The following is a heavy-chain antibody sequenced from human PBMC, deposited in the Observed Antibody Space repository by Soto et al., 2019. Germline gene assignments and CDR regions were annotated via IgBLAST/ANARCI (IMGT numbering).Heavy chain of an antibody. J-gene: IGHJ5*02. V-gene: IGHV4-4*02. CDR3: ARGSRITIFGVVRSWFDP. D-gene: IGHD3-3*01. CDR1: GGSISSSNW. Sequence: SETLSLTCAVSGGSISSSNWWSWVRQPPGKGLEWIGEIYHSGSTNYNPSLKSRVTISVDKSKNQFSLKLSSVTAADTAVYYCARGSRITIFGVVRSWFDPWGQGTLVTVSS. CDR2: IYHSGST.